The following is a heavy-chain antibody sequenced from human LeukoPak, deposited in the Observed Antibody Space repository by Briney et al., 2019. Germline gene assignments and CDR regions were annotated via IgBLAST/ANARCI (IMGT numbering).Heavy chain of an antibody. V-gene: IGHV4-4*07. Sequence: PSETLSLTCTVSGGSISSYYWSWIRQPAGKGLEWIGRIYTSGSTNYNPSLKSRVTMSVDTSKNQFSLKMSSVTAADTAVYYCARDSRYCTNGVCYSRHDYWGQGTLVTVPS. D-gene: IGHD2-8*01. CDR2: IYTSGST. CDR1: GGSISSYY. J-gene: IGHJ4*02. CDR3: ARDSRYCTNGVCYSRHDY.